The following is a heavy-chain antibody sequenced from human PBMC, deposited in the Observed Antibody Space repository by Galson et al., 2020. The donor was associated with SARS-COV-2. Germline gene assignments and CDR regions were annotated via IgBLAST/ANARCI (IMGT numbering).Heavy chain of an antibody. Sequence: GESLKISCKGSGYSFTSYWIGWVRQMPGKGLEWMGIIYPGDSDTRYSPSFQGQVTISADKSISTAYLQWSSLKASDTAMYYCARQNSWYGRYYYYGMDVWGQGTTVTVSS. D-gene: IGHD2-15*01. CDR2: IYPGDSDT. CDR1: GYSFTSYW. V-gene: IGHV5-51*01. CDR3: ARQNSWYGRYYYYGMDV. J-gene: IGHJ6*02.